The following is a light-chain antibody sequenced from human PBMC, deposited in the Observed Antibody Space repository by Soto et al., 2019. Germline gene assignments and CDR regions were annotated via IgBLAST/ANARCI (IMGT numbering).Light chain of an antibody. CDR2: GNN. CDR1: GSSIGTNT. J-gene: IGLJ2*01. CDR3: TAWDGSLNNVL. Sequence: QSVLTQPPSASGTPGQRVTISCSGSGSSIGTNTVNWYRQLPGTAPKLLIYGNNQRPLGVPDRFSGSKSGTSASLAISGLRSEDEAEYYCTAWDGSLNNVLFGGGTKVTVL. V-gene: IGLV1-44*01.